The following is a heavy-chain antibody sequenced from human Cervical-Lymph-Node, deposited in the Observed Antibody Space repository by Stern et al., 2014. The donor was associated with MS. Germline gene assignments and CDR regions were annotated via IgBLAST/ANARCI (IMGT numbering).Heavy chain of an antibody. J-gene: IGHJ4*02. D-gene: IGHD3-22*01. CDR2: ISYDGNME. CDR1: GFTFNNYV. CDR3: ARSPYYFDTIGFDH. Sequence: VQLLESGGGVVQPGRSLRLSCAASGFTFNNYVMHWVRQAPGKGLEWMAIISYDGNMEYYADSVRGRFTISRDNSQNTLFLQMNALRPDDTAIYYCARSPYYFDTIGFDHWGQGTLVTVSS. V-gene: IGHV3-30-3*01.